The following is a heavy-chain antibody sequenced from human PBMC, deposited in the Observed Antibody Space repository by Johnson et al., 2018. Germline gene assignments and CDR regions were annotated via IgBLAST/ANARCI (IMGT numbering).Heavy chain of an antibody. CDR1: GFTFNTYD. J-gene: IGHJ6*02. CDR2: ISYDGNTK. Sequence: QVQLQQSGGGVVQSGRSLRLSCAASGFTFNTYDMHWVRQAPGKGLEWVAIISYDGNTKYSADSVKGRFTVSRDKAKNTLFLQMNSLKGEHTAVYYCAKTIAIFIYGMDVWGQGTTVTVSS. V-gene: IGHV3-30*18. CDR3: AKTIAIFIYGMDV. D-gene: IGHD3-3*01.